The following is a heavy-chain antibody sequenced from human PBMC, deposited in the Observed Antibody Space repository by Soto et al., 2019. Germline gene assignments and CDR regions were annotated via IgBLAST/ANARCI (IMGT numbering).Heavy chain of an antibody. J-gene: IGHJ6*03. V-gene: IGHV3-9*01. Sequence: EVQLVESGGGLVQPGRSLRLSCAASGFTVDDYALHWVRQAPGKGLEWVTGISRNSGSIGYADSVKGRFTISRDNAKNSLYLQMNNLRAEDTALYYCAKGAGGLVSYYYMDVWGKGTTVTVSS. CDR3: AKGAGGLVSYYYMDV. D-gene: IGHD6-19*01. CDR2: ISRNSGSI. CDR1: GFTVDDYA.